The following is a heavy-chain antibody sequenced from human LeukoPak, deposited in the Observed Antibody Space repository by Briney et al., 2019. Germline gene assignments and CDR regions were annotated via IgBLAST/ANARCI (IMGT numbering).Heavy chain of an antibody. D-gene: IGHD3-22*01. CDR1: GFTFSDYY. Sequence: GGSLRLSCAASGFTFSDYYMSWIRQAPGKGLEWVSYISSSGSTIYYADSVKGRFTISRDSAKNSLYLQMNSLRAEDTAVYYCARGHSYYDTSGYYYVPSGFDYWGQGTLVTVSS. V-gene: IGHV3-11*04. J-gene: IGHJ4*02. CDR2: ISSSGSTI. CDR3: ARGHSYYDTSGYYYVPSGFDY.